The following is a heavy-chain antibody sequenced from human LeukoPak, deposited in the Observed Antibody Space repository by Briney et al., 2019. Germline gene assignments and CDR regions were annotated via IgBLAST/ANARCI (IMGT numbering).Heavy chain of an antibody. J-gene: IGHJ4*02. CDR1: GFTFSSYS. D-gene: IGHD1-26*01. Sequence: GGSLRLSCAASGFTFSSYSMNWVRQAPGKGLEWVSYISSSINTIYYADSVKGRFTVSRDNAKNSLYLQMNSLRAEDTAVYYCARVRGSYYLDYWGQGTLVTVSS. CDR2: ISSSINTI. V-gene: IGHV3-48*01. CDR3: ARVRGSYYLDY.